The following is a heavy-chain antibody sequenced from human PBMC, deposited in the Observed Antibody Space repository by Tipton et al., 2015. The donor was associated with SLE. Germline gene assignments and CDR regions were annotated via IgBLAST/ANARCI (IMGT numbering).Heavy chain of an antibody. J-gene: IGHJ6*02. CDR2: INHSGST. CDR3: AREEGYSSGPGGMDV. D-gene: IGHD6-19*01. Sequence: TLSLTCAVYGGSFSGYYWSWIRQPPGKGLEWIGEINHSGSTNYNPSLKSRVTISVDTSKNQFSLKLSSVTAADTAVYYCAREEGYSSGPGGMDVWGQGTTVTVSS. CDR1: GGSFSGYY. V-gene: IGHV4-34*01.